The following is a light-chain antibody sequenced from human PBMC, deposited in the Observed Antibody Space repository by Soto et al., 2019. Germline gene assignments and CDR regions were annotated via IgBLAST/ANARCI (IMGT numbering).Light chain of an antibody. CDR2: GAS. Sequence: EIVMTQSPATLSVSPGERATLSCRASQTISSNLAWYQKKPGQAPRLLIYGASTRAAGIPARFSGSGSGTEFTLTISSLKSEDFAAYYCQHYNKGPQLTFGGGTKVDIK. J-gene: IGKJ4*01. CDR1: QTISSN. V-gene: IGKV3-15*01. CDR3: QHYNKGPQLT.